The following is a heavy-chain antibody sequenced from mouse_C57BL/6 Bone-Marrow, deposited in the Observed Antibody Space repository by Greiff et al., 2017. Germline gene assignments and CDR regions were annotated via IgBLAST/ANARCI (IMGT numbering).Heavy chain of an antibody. CDR1: GFTFSSYA. Sequence: EVKLVESGGGLVKPGGSLKLSCAASGFTFSSYAMSWVRQTPEKRLEWVATISDGGSYTYYPDNVKGRFTISRDNAKNNLYLQMSHLKSEDTAMYYWARAYGYWYFDVWGTGTTVTVSS. CDR2: ISDGGSYT. D-gene: IGHD1-1*02. CDR3: ARAYGYWYFDV. V-gene: IGHV5-4*03. J-gene: IGHJ1*03.